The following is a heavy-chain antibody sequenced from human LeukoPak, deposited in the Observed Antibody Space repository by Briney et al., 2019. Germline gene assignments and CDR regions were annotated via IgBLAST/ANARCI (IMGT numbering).Heavy chain of an antibody. Sequence: GGSLRLSCAASASTFSNYAMHWVRQAPGKGLEWVAVISYDGNNEYYADSVKGRFTISRDNSKNTLYLQMGSLRAEDMAVYYCARGGRYYGSGSYYNEPMDVWGKGTTVTVSS. J-gene: IGHJ6*03. CDR2: ISYDGNNE. CDR3: ARGGRYYGSGSYYNEPMDV. D-gene: IGHD3-10*01. V-gene: IGHV3-30*14. CDR1: ASTFSNYA.